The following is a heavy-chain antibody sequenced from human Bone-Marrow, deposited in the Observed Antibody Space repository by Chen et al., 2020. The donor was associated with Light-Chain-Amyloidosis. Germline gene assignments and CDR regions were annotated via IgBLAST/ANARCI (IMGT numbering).Heavy chain of an antibody. J-gene: IGHJ4*02. V-gene: IGHV3-43*02. CDR3: AKDKPGVFAN. Sequence: EVQLVEFGGGVAQPGGSLRLSCVVSGFIFENYAMHWVRQVPGKGLEWLCLMSGDGGNTDDADSVRGRFIVSRDKSKNSLYLQMNGLRAEDTAFYYCAKDKPGVFANWGQGTLVTVSS. CDR2: MSGDGGNT. D-gene: IGHD2-8*01. CDR1: GFIFENYA.